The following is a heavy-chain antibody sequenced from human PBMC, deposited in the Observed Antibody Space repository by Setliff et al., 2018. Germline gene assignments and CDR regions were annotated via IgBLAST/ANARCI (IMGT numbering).Heavy chain of an antibody. CDR1: GYTFTGYY. CDR2: INPNSGGT. Sequence: ASVKVSCKASGYTFTGYYMHWVRQAPGQGLEWMGWINPNSGGTNYAQKFQGRVTMIRDTSISTAYMELSRLRSDDTAVYYCARDLGGIWKTYFDYWGQGTLVTVSS. J-gene: IGHJ4*02. V-gene: IGHV1-2*02. D-gene: IGHD1-1*01. CDR3: ARDLGGIWKTYFDY.